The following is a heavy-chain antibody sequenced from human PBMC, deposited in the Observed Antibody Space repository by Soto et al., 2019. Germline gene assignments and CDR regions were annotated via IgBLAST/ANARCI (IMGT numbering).Heavy chain of an antibody. CDR2: IYYSGST. D-gene: IGHD2-2*01. V-gene: IGHV4-59*08. CDR3: ARPHCTSPGCVPLDP. J-gene: IGHJ5*02. CDR1: GGSISSYY. Sequence: PSETLSLTCTVSGGSISSYYWSWIRQPPGKGLEWIGYIYYSGSTNYNPSLKSRVTISVDTSKNQFSLKLSSVTAADTAVYYCARPHCTSPGCVPLDPWSHGTLVTVSS.